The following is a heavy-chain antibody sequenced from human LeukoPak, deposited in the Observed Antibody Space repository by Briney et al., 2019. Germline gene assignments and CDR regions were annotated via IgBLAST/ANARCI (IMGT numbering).Heavy chain of an antibody. Sequence: PSETLSLTCTVSGGSISSYYCNWIRQPAGKGLQWIGRIYTSGSTHYNPSLKSRVTMSVDTSKNQFSLKLSSVTAADTAVYYCARVGGAYNYGYFDSWGQGTLVTVSS. CDR1: GGSISSYY. CDR3: ARVGGAYNYGYFDS. CDR2: IYTSGST. D-gene: IGHD5-18*01. V-gene: IGHV4-4*07. J-gene: IGHJ4*02.